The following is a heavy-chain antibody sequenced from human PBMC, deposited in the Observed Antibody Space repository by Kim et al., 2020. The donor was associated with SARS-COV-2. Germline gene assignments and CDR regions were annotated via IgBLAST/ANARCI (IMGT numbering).Heavy chain of an antibody. CDR3: AKPRRAAAALHDAFDI. D-gene: IGHD6-13*01. J-gene: IGHJ3*02. V-gene: IGHV3-33*06. Sequence: SVQGRFTISRDNSKNTLYLQMNSLRAEDTAVYYCAKPRRAAAALHDAFDIWGQGTMVTVSS.